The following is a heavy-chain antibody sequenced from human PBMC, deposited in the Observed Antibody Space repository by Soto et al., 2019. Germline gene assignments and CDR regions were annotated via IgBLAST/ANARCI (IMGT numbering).Heavy chain of an antibody. J-gene: IGHJ6*02. V-gene: IGHV1-18*01. CDR2: ISPYNDYT. Sequence: QVQLAQSANEVKKPGASVRVSCKAAGYTFIRYGIAWVRQAPGQGLEWMGWISPYNDYTVYAQKFQGRVSMTADTATRTVFMNLMGLKSDDTAVYYCARGGYYDNSWGKLSHYGLDVWGQGTSVSVYS. CDR1: GYTFIRYG. CDR3: ARGGYYDNSWGKLSHYGLDV. D-gene: IGHD3-16*01.